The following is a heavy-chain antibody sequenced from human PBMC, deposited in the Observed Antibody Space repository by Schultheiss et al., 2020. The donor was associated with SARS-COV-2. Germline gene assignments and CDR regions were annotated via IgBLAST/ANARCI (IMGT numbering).Heavy chain of an antibody. D-gene: IGHD6-19*01. Sequence: GRSLRLSCAASGFTFSSYAMSWVRQAPGKGLEWVSGISGSGGSTYYADSVKGRFTISRDNSKNTLYMQMNSLRAEDTAVYYCAKSLYSSAWYRGGGNWFDPWGQGTLVTVSS. CDR1: GFTFSSYA. J-gene: IGHJ5*02. CDR2: ISGSGGST. CDR3: AKSLYSSAWYRGGGNWFDP. V-gene: IGHV3-23*01.